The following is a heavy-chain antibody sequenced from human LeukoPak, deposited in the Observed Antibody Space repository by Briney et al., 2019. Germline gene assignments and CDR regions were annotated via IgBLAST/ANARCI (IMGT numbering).Heavy chain of an antibody. J-gene: IGHJ3*02. Sequence: PGGSLRLSCAASGFTFSSHWMSWVRQAPGKGLEWVANIKKDGSEKYYVDAVKGRFTISRDNAKTSLYLQMNSLRAEDTAVYYCARVEPAGRDAFDIWGPGTMVTVSS. CDR3: ARVEPAGRDAFDI. CDR1: GFTFSSHW. D-gene: IGHD2-2*01. CDR2: IKKDGSEK. V-gene: IGHV3-7*01.